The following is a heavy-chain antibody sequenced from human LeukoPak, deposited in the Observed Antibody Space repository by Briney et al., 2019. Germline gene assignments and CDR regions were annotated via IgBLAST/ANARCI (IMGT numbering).Heavy chain of an antibody. J-gene: IGHJ3*02. CDR3: AKDEGYCSSTSCLDAFDI. CDR2: ISGSGGST. V-gene: IGHV3-23*01. CDR1: GFTFSSYV. Sequence: PGGSLRLSCVASGFTFSSYVMSWVRQAPGKGLEWVSGISGSGGSTYYADSVKGRFTISRDNSKNTLYVQMNSLRAEDTAVYYCAKDEGYCSSTSCLDAFDIWGQGTMVTVSS. D-gene: IGHD2-2*01.